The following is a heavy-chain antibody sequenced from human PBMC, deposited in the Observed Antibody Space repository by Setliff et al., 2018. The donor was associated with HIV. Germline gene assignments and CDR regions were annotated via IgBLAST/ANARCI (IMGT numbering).Heavy chain of an antibody. V-gene: IGHV3-21*01. J-gene: IGHJ4*02. CDR2: ISSSGSYI. D-gene: IGHD1-26*01. Sequence: PGGSLRLSCAVSGLTFITSTMNWVRQAPGKGLEWVASISSSGSYIHFADSVKGRFTISRDNAKNSQYLLMSDLRAEDTAVYYCAAVFTGEPGRSLDYWGQGTPVTVSS. CDR1: GLTFITST. CDR3: AAVFTGEPGRSLDY.